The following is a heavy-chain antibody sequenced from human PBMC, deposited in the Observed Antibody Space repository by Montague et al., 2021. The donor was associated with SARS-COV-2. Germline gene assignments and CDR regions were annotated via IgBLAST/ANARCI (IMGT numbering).Heavy chain of an antibody. D-gene: IGHD2-15*01. CDR2: XYPXXXDT. CDR1: GYSFTTYW. CDR3: ARPNRAVAATDAFDI. V-gene: IGHV5-51*01. J-gene: IGHJ3*02. Sequence: QSGAEVTKPGESLKISCRGSGYSFTTYWIGWVRQMTGKGLEWMGXXYPXXXDTRYIPSFQGQVTISADKSINTAYLQWRSLKASDTAIYYCARPNRAVAATDAFDIWGQGTMVTASP.